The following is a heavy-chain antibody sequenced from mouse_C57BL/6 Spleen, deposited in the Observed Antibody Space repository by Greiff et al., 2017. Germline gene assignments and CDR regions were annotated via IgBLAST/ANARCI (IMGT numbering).Heavy chain of an antibody. V-gene: IGHV2-5*01. CDR1: GFSLTSYG. D-gene: IGHD2-3*01. Sequence: QVQLKQSGPGLVQPSPCLSITCTASGFSLTSYGVHWVRQSPGKGLEWLGVIWGGGSTDYNAAFMSNLSNTKDNSKSQAFFKMNSLQADDTAIYYCAKSDGYYYFDYWGQGTTLTVSS. CDR3: AKSDGYYYFDY. CDR2: IWGGGST. J-gene: IGHJ2*01.